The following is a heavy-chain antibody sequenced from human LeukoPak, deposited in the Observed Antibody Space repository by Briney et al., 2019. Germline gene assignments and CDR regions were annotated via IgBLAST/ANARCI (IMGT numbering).Heavy chain of an antibody. V-gene: IGHV4-39*01. D-gene: IGHD3-10*01. CDR1: GGSISSSSYY. Sequence: PSETLSLTCTVSGGSISSSSYYWGWIRQPPGKGLEWIGSIYYSGSTYYNPSLKSRVTISVDTSKNQFSLKLSSVTAADTAVYYCARARPGRRCYFDYWGQGTLVTVPS. CDR2: IYYSGST. J-gene: IGHJ4*02. CDR3: ARARPGRRCYFDY.